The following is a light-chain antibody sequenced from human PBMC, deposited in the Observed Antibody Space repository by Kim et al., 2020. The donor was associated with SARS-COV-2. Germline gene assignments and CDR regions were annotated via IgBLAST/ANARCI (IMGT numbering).Light chain of an antibody. CDR2: QDN. CDR1: ELVDKY. CDR3: QAWDSSTGV. J-gene: IGLJ3*02. V-gene: IGLV3-1*01. Sequence: SYELTQPPSVSVSPGQTASITCSGDELVDKYVSWYQKRPGQSPVVVIYQDNKRPSGIPERFSGSNSGNTATLTISGTQAMDEADYYCQAWDSSTGVFGGGTQLTVL.